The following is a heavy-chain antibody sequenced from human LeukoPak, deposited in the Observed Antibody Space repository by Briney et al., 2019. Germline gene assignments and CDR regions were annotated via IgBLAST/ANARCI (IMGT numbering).Heavy chain of an antibody. CDR3: ARFAAGGSYYYMDV. CDR2: IKEDGSDK. J-gene: IGHJ6*03. Sequence: GGSLRLSCLASGFTFSNSWMTWVRQAPGKGLEWVANIKEDGSDKQYVDSVKGRFTISRDNAKNSLYLQMNSLRADDTAVYYCARFAAGGSYYYMDVWGKGTTVTVSS. V-gene: IGHV3-7*01. CDR1: GFTFSNSW. D-gene: IGHD6-25*01.